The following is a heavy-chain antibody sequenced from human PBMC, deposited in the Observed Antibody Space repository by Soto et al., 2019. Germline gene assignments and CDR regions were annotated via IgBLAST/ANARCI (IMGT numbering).Heavy chain of an antibody. CDR3: ARDGYGRIVGATFDE. D-gene: IGHD1-26*01. V-gene: IGHV1-18*01. Sequence: ASVKVSCKASGYTFTSYGISWVRQAPGQGLEWMGWISAYNGNTNYAQKLQGRVTMTTDTSTSTAYMELRSLRSDDTAVYYCARDGYGRIVGATFDEWGQGTLVTVSS. CDR1: GYTFTSYG. J-gene: IGHJ4*02. CDR2: ISAYNGNT.